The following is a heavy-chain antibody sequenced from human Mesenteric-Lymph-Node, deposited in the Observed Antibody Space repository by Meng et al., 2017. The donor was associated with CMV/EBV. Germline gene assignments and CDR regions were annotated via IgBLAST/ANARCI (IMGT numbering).Heavy chain of an antibody. CDR1: GGSFSGYY. CDR3: ARQGGYDSPVGY. J-gene: IGHJ4*02. V-gene: IGHV4-34*01. Sequence: SETLSLTCAVYGGSFSGYYWSWIRQPPGKGLEWIGEINHSGSTNYNPSLKSRVTISVDMSKNQFSLKLSSVTAADTAVYYCARQGGYDSPVGYWGQGTLVTVSS. CDR2: INHSGST. D-gene: IGHD5-12*01.